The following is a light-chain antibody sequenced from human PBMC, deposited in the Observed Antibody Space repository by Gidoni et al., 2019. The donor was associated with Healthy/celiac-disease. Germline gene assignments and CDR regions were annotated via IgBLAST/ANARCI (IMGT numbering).Light chain of an antibody. V-gene: IGKV1-39*01. Sequence: DIQMTQSPSSLSASVGDRVTITCRASQSISGYLNWYQQKSGKAPKLLIYAASSLQSGVPSRFSGGGSGTDFTLTISSLQPEDFATYYCQLGYSLLIFXPXTKVDV. CDR2: AAS. CDR1: QSISGY. J-gene: IGKJ3*01. CDR3: QLGYSLLI.